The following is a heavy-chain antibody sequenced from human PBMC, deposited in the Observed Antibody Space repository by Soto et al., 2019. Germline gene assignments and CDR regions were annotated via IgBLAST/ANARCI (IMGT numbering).Heavy chain of an antibody. CDR1: GFTFSGYA. V-gene: IGHV3-30-3*01. Sequence: GASLRLSCAASGFTFSGYAIHWVRQAPGKGLEWVAIISYDGSNEYYADSVKGRFTISRDNSKNTFYLQVNSLRAEDTAVYYCARALSASYHYFDSWGQGTLVTVSS. J-gene: IGHJ4*02. CDR2: ISYDGSNE. CDR3: ARALSASYHYFDS. D-gene: IGHD2-15*01.